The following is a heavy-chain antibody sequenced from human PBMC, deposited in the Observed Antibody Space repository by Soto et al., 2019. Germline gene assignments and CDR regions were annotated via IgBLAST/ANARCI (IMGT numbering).Heavy chain of an antibody. V-gene: IGHV3-74*01. CDR1: GFPFGPFY. J-gene: IGHJ3*02. Sequence: GGSLRLSCAASGFPFGPFYMHWVRQAPGKGLEWVSHINGDGTTTVYADSVKGRFTISRDNAKNTLYLQMTSLRAEDTAVYYCTRAGGYPDSFDIWGQGKMVTVS. D-gene: IGHD2-2*01. CDR3: TRAGGYPDSFDI. CDR2: INGDGTTT.